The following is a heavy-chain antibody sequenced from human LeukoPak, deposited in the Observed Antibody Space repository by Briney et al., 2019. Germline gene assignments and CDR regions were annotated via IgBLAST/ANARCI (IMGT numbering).Heavy chain of an antibody. V-gene: IGHV4-39*01. CDR1: GGSISSSSYY. CDR3: ARHRVATTYSSFDY. D-gene: IGHD5-12*01. J-gene: IGHJ4*02. CDR2: IYYSGST. Sequence: PSETLSLTCTVSGGSISSSSYYWGWIRQPPGKGLEWSGSIYYSGSTYYSPSLKSRVTISVDTSKNQFSLKLSSVTAADTAVYYCARHRVATTYSSFDYWGQGTLVTVSS.